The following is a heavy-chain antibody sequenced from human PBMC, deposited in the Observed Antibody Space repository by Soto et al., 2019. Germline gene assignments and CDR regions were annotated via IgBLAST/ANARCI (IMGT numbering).Heavy chain of an antibody. D-gene: IGHD3-3*02. V-gene: IGHV4-30-4*01. CDR3: ASFSTLGKDYGVDD. CDR2: INSSGRA. Sequence: QVQLQESGPGLVKPSQTLSLTCSVSGVSITSSDSYWSLIRQPPGKGLGWIGYINSSGRAYYKPDLNCRVSISIDTSKYQFSLTMPSITVAETAVYFCASFSTLGKDYGVDDWGQGTTITFSS. CDR1: GVSITSSDSY. J-gene: IGHJ6*02.